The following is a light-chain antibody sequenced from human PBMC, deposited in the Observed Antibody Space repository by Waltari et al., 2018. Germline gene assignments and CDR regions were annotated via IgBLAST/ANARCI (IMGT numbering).Light chain of an antibody. CDR2: AAS. CDR3: QQSYSSLPIT. V-gene: IGKV1-39*01. Sequence: EILLTQSPSSLSASVGDRVTFTCRAGQSIGTSLNWYQQKPGNAPNLLIYAASSLQSGVPSRFSGSGSGIEFTLTISSLQPEDFATYYCQQSYSSLPITFGQGTRLEIK. CDR1: QSIGTS. J-gene: IGKJ5*01.